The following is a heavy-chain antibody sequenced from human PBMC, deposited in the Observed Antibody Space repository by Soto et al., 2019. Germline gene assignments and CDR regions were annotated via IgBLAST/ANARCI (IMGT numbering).Heavy chain of an antibody. V-gene: IGHV4-39*01. Sequence: QLQLQESGPGLVKPSETLSLTCIVSGGSISSSDDFWGWIRQSPGKGLEWIATMHYSGNTNYYNPSLRSRVTISGDSSKNQFSLRLSSVTAADTAVYYCARRTPGTGNIWGQGTMVTVSS. D-gene: IGHD2-8*02. CDR1: GGSISSSDDF. CDR3: ARRTPGTGNI. J-gene: IGHJ3*02. CDR2: MHYSGNTN.